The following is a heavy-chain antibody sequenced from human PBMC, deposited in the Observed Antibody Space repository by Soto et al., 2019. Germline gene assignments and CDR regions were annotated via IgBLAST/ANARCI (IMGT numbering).Heavy chain of an antibody. CDR1: GFNFTAYG. J-gene: IGHJ4*02. CDR2: ISSAGSTI. D-gene: IGHD4-17*01. Sequence: PGGSMRLSCAASGFNFTAYGMNWVRQAPGKGLEWVSYISSAGSTIYYADSVKGRFTISRDNAKNSLYLQMNSLRDEVAAVYYCARDQYGDYSFDYWGQGTLVSVPQ. V-gene: IGHV3-48*02. CDR3: ARDQYGDYSFDY.